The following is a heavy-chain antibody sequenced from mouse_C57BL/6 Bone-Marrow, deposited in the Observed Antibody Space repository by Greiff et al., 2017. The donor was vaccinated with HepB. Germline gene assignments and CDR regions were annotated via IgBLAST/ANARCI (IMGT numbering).Heavy chain of an antibody. V-gene: IGHV1-64*01. CDR1: GYTFTSYW. CDR2: IHPNSGST. CDR3: AREGIYYGYDGFAY. Sequence: QVQLQQPGAELVKPGASVKLSCKASGYTFTSYWMHWVKQRPGQGLEWIGMIHPNSGSTNYNEKFKSKATLTVDKSSSTAYMQLSSLTSEDSAVYYCAREGIYYGYDGFAYWGKGTLVTVSA. J-gene: IGHJ3*01. D-gene: IGHD2-2*01.